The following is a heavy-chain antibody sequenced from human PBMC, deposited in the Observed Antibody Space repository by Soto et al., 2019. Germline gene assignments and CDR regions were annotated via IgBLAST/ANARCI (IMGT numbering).Heavy chain of an antibody. CDR1: GGTFSSYA. CDR3: ASRPTRAVDAPGLDY. CDR2: LIPIFGTA. D-gene: IGHD6-19*01. Sequence: QVQLVQSGAEVNKPGSSVKVSCKASGGTFSSYAISWVRQSPGQGLEWMGGLIPIFGTANYAQKFQGRVTITADESTSTAYMELSSLRAEDTAVYYCASRPTRAVDAPGLDYWGQGTLVTVSS. J-gene: IGHJ4*02. V-gene: IGHV1-69*01.